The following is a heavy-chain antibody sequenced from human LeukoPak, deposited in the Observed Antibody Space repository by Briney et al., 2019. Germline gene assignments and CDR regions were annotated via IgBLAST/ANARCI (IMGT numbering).Heavy chain of an antibody. J-gene: IGHJ4*02. D-gene: IGHD3-10*01. V-gene: IGHV4-34*01. CDR2: INHSGST. CDR3: ARVRGLNYYGSGSYYRSGYFDY. Sequence: SETLSLTCAVYGGSFSGYYWSWIRQPPGKGLEWIGEINHSGSTNYNPSLESRVTISVDTSKNQFSLKLSSVTAADTAVYYCARVRGLNYYGSGSYYRSGYFDYWGQGTLVTVSS. CDR1: GGSFSGYY.